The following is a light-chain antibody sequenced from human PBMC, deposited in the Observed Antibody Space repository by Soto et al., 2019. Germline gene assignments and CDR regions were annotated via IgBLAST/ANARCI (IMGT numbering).Light chain of an antibody. CDR1: QGISSW. CDR2: AAS. V-gene: IGKV1-12*01. J-gene: IGKJ3*01. Sequence: DIQMTQSPSAVSASVGDRVTITCRASQGISSWLAWYQQKPGQAPKLLIYAASNLQSGVPSRFRGSGSGTDFTLTINSLQPEDFATYYCQQDISFPFTFGPGTKVDVK. CDR3: QQDISFPFT.